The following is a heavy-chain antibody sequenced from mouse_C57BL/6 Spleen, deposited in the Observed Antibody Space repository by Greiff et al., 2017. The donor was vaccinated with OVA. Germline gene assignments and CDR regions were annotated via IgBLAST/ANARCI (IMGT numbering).Heavy chain of an antibody. Sequence: QVQLQHSGTERVKPGASVKLSCKASGYPFPSYWIHWVEQRPGQGLEWIGNFNPSNGGSIYNEKFKSKATRTVDKSSSTAYMQLSSLTSEDSAVYYCARGLYYYGSSYYFDYWGQGTTLTVSS. CDR3: ARGLYYYGSSYYFDY. D-gene: IGHD1-1*01. V-gene: IGHV1-53*01. CDR2: FNPSNGGS. CDR1: GYPFPSYW. J-gene: IGHJ2*01.